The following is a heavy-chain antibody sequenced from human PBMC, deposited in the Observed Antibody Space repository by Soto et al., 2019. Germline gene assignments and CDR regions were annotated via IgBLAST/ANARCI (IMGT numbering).Heavy chain of an antibody. V-gene: IGHV4-61*01. J-gene: IGHJ4*02. CDR3: WSYSSGWYDVSY. Sequence: QVQLQESGPGLVKPSETLSLTCTVSGGSVSSGSYYWSWIRQPPGKGLEWIGYIYYSGSTNYNPSLRSRGTISVDTAKNQVSLKLSSVTAADTAVYYCWSYSSGWYDVSYWGQGTLVTVSS. CDR1: GGSVSSGSYY. D-gene: IGHD6-19*01. CDR2: IYYSGST.